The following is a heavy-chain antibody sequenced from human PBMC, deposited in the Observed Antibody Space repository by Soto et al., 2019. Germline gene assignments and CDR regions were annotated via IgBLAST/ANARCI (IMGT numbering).Heavy chain of an antibody. Sequence: TSVTRSLTCAGSGSSLTYNHFWGWIRQPPGKGLEWIGSIYHGGRTSYSNPSLRDRVTISVDTSKNQFSLRLTSVTAADTAVYFCARSVFYPDSSGYFFFIDPWGPG. CDR1: GSSLTYNHF. V-gene: IGHV4-38-2*01. CDR3: ARSVFYPDSSGYFFFIDP. D-gene: IGHD3-22*01. J-gene: IGHJ4*02. CDR2: IYHGGRT.